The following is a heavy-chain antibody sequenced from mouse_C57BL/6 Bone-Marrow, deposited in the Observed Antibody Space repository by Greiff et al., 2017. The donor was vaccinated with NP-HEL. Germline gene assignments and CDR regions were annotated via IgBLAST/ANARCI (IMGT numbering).Heavy chain of an antibody. V-gene: IGHV1-52*01. Sequence: QVQLQHPGAELVRPGSSVKLSCKASGYTFTSYWMHWVKQRPIQGLEWIGNIDPSDSETHYNQKFKDKATLTVDKSSSTAYMQLSSLTSEDSAVYYCALFITTVVATGRYFDYWGQGTTLTVSS. CDR3: ALFITTVVATGRYFDY. D-gene: IGHD1-1*01. CDR1: GYTFTSYW. J-gene: IGHJ2*01. CDR2: IDPSDSET.